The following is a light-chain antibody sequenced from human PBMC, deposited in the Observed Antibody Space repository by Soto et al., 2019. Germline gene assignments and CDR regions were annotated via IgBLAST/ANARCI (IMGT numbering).Light chain of an antibody. CDR3: SSYAGSNIYV. V-gene: IGLV2-8*01. CDR2: EVS. CDR1: SSDVGGYNY. Sequence: QSALTQPPSASGSPGQSVTISCTGTSSDVGGYNYVSWYQQHPGKAPKHMIYEVSKRPSGVPDRFSGSKSGNTASLTVSGLQAEDEDEYYCSSYAGSNIYVFGTGTKVTVL. J-gene: IGLJ1*01.